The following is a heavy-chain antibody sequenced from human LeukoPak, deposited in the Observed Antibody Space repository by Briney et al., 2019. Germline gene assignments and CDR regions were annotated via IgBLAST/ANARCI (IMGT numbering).Heavy chain of an antibody. V-gene: IGHV1-46*01. CDR3: ARDLGSGQPGTIPGGLDY. Sequence: GASVKVSCKASGYTFTSYFIHWVRQDPGQGLEWVGVLNPSDGSTTYAQKFQGRVTMTRDTSTSTVYMDLNSLRSEDTAVFYCARDLGSGQPGTIPGGLDYWGQGTLVTVSA. CDR2: LNPSDGST. J-gene: IGHJ4*02. CDR1: GYTFTSYF. D-gene: IGHD1-7*01.